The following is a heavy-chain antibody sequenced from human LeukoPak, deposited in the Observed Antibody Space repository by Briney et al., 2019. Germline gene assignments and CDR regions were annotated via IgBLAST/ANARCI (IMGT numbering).Heavy chain of an antibody. CDR2: SYYSGST. J-gene: IGHJ4*02. CDR3: ARSGSYYGSTSG. CDR1: GGSISSGGYY. D-gene: IGHD3-10*01. Sequence: SETLSLTCTVPGGSISSGGYYWSWIRQHPGKGLEWIGYSYYSGSTNYNPSLKSRVTISLDTSKNQFSLKLSSVTAADTAVYYCARSGSYYGSTSGWGQGTLVTVSS. V-gene: IGHV4-31*02.